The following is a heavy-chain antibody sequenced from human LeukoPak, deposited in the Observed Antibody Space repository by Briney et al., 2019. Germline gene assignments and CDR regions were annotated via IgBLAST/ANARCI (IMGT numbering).Heavy chain of an antibody. Sequence: PGGSLRLSCAASGFTFSSYDMSWVRQAPGKGLEWVSAISGSGGSTYYADSVKGRFTISRDNSKNTLYLQMNSLRAEDTAVYYCAKDQDPIYSHFDYWGQGTLVTVSS. CDR2: ISGSGGST. CDR1: GFTFSSYD. V-gene: IGHV3-23*01. D-gene: IGHD2-15*01. CDR3: AKDQDPIYSHFDY. J-gene: IGHJ4*02.